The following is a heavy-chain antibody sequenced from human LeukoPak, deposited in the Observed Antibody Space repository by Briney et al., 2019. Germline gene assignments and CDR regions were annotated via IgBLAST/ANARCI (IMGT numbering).Heavy chain of an antibody. V-gene: IGHV1-2*06. CDR3: ARAESSNWDAKYFFDY. CDR1: GYTFTGYY. Sequence: GASVNVSCKASGYTFTGYYIHWVREAPGQGLEWMGRINPNSGGTNYAQRFQGRVTMTRDTSISTAYMELSRLRSDDTAVYYCARAESSNWDAKYFFDYWGQGTLVTVSS. J-gene: IGHJ4*02. D-gene: IGHD4-11*01. CDR2: INPNSGGT.